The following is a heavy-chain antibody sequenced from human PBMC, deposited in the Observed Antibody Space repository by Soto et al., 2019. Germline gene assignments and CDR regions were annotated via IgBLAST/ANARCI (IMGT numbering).Heavy chain of an antibody. V-gene: IGHV1-46*01. CDR2: INPSGGST. CDR3: AMSNPDAFDI. J-gene: IGHJ3*02. CDR1: GYTFTSYY. Sequence: QVQLVQSGAEVKKPGASVKVSCKASGYTFTSYYMHWLRQAPGQGLEWMGIINPSGGSTSYAEKFKGRVTMTRDTSTSTVYMELSSLRSEDTAVYYCAMSNPDAFDIWGQGTMVTVAS. D-gene: IGHD4-4*01.